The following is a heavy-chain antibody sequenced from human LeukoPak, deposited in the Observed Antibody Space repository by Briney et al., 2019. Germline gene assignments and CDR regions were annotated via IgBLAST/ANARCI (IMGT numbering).Heavy chain of an antibody. CDR3: ARVKYSGSYPHDY. CDR1: GFTFSSYE. CDR2: ISSSGSTI. D-gene: IGHD1-26*01. J-gene: IGHJ4*02. Sequence: GGSLRLSCAASGFTFSSYEMNWVRQAPGKGLGWVSYISSSGSTIYYADSVKGRFTISRDNAKNSLYLQMNSLRAEDTALYYCARVKYSGSYPHDYWGQGTLVTVSS. V-gene: IGHV3-48*03.